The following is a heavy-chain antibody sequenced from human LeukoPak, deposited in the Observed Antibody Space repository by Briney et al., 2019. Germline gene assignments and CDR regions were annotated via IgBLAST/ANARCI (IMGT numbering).Heavy chain of an antibody. CDR1: GFTFSSFG. J-gene: IGHJ4*02. CDR2: IRYDGSNK. D-gene: IGHD6-13*01. CDR3: AKDPIIAAAGIGY. V-gene: IGHV3-30*02. Sequence: GGSLRLSCAASGFTFSSFGMNWVRQAPGKGLEWVAFIRYDGSNKYYADSVKGRFTISRDNSKNTLYLQMNSLRAEDTAVYYCAKDPIIAAAGIGYWGQGNLVTVSS.